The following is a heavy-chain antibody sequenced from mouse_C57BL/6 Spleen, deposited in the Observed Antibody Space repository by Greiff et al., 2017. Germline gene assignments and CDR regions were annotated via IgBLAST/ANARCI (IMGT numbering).Heavy chain of an antibody. CDR2: IYPGDGDT. CDR3: ARGGPYAMDY. V-gene: IGHV1-82*01. J-gene: IGHJ4*01. Sequence: AQLQQSGPELVKPGASVKISCKASGYAFSSSWMNWVKQRPGKGLEWIGRIYPGDGDTNYNGKFKGKATLTADKSSSTAYMQLSSLTSEDSAVYFCARGGPYAMDYWGQGTSVTVSS. CDR1: GYAFSSSW.